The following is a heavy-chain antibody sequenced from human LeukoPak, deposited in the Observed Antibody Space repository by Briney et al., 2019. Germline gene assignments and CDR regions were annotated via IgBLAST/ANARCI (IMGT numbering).Heavy chain of an antibody. V-gene: IGHV3-66*01. CDR1: GFNVSSNY. Sequence: GGSLRLSCAASGFNVSSNYMTWVRQAPGNGLVWVSIVYAGGATYYADAVKGRFTISRDNSKNTVDLQMNSPRAEDTAVYFCARDWSGDSGLDYWGQGTLVTVSS. J-gene: IGHJ4*02. CDR3: ARDWSGDSGLDY. CDR2: VYAGGAT. D-gene: IGHD4-17*01.